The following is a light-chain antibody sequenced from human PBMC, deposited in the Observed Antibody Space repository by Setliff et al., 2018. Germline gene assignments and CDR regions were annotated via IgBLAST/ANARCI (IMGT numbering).Light chain of an antibody. J-gene: IGLJ1*01. CDR3: QVWNSGTYPYV. V-gene: IGLV3-21*03. Sequence: SYALTQPPSVSVAPGRTARIPCGGATIGAKSVHWYQHRAGQAPVLVVYDDTDRPSGIPERFSGSNSGNTATLTISRVEAGDEADYYCQVWNSGTYPYVFGSGTKGTVL. CDR1: TIGAKS. CDR2: DDT.